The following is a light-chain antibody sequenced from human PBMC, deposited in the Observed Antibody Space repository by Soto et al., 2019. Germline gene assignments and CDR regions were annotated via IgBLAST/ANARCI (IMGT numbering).Light chain of an antibody. Sequence: DIQMTQSPSTLSASVGDRVTITCRASQSISSWLAWYQQEPGKAPKLLIYDASSLESGVPSRFSGSGSGTEFTLTISSLQPDDFATYYCQQYNSYSRKTFGQGTKVDI. CDR2: DAS. V-gene: IGKV1-5*01. CDR1: QSISSW. J-gene: IGKJ1*01. CDR3: QQYNSYSRKT.